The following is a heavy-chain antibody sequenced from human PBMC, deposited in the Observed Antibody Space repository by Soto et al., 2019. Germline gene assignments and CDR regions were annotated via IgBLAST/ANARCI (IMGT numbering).Heavy chain of an antibody. CDR1: GFTFSDYY. D-gene: IGHD2-15*01. V-gene: IGHV3-11*01. CDR2: ISSSGSTI. CDR3: ARDGGCSGGSCYLGGSGLFDF. J-gene: IGHJ4*02. Sequence: QVQLVESGGGLVKPGGSLRLSCAACGFTFSDYYMSWICQAPGKGLEWVSYISSSGSTIYYADSVKGRFTISRDNAKNSLYLQMNSLRAEDTGVYYCARDGGCSGGSCYLGGSGLFDFWGQGTLVTVSS.